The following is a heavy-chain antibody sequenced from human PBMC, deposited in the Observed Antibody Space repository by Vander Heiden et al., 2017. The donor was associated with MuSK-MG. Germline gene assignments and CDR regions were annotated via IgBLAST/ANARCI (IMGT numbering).Heavy chain of an antibody. CDR2: ISGSGGST. J-gene: IGHJ6*03. CDR1: GFTFSSYA. V-gene: IGHV3-23*01. CDR3: AKQTGVSYYYYMDV. Sequence: VQLLESGGGLVQPGGSLRLSCAASGFTFSSYAMTWVRPAQGKGLEWVSAISGSGGSTYYADSVKGRFTISRDSFKNTLYLQMNSLRAEDTAVYYCAKQTGVSYYYYMDVWGKGTTVTVSS. D-gene: IGHD3-10*01.